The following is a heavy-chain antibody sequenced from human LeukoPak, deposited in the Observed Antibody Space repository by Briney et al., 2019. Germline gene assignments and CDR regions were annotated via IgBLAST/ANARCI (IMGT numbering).Heavy chain of an antibody. D-gene: IGHD6-19*01. J-gene: IGHJ4*02. CDR2: IRYDGSNK. CDR3: AKDLVPGVGYSTGFDY. CDR1: GFTFSSYG. V-gene: IGHV3-30*02. Sequence: GGSLRLSCAASGFTFSSYGMHWVRQAPGKGLEWVAFIRYDGSNKYYADSVKGRFTISRDNSKNTLYLQMNSLRAEDTAVYYCAKDLVPGVGYSTGFDYWGQGTLVTVSS.